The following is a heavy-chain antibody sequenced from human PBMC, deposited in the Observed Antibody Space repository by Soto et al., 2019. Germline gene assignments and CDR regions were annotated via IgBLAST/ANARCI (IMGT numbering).Heavy chain of an antibody. V-gene: IGHV3-23*01. CDR3: ASRLGYYYDSSRYNPY. CDR1: GFTFSSYA. J-gene: IGHJ4*02. Sequence: PGGSLRLSCAASGFTFSSYAMSWVRQAPGKGLEWVPAISGSGGSTYYADSVKGRFTISRDNSKNTLYLQMNSLRAEDTAVYYCASRLGYYYDSSRYNPYLGQGTLV. CDR2: ISGSGGST. D-gene: IGHD3-22*01.